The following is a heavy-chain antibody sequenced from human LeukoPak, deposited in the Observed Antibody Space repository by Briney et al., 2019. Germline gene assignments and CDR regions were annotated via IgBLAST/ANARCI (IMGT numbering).Heavy chain of an antibody. J-gene: IGHJ4*02. D-gene: IGHD1-1*01. CDR1: GFTFSSYS. Sequence: GGSLRLSCAASGFTFSSYSMNWARRAPGKGLKWVSSISSSSSYIYYADSVKGRFTISRDNAKNSLYLQMNSLRAEDTAVYYCARIQGFDLYYFDYWGQGTLVTVSS. CDR3: ARIQGFDLYYFDY. V-gene: IGHV3-21*01. CDR2: ISSSSSYI.